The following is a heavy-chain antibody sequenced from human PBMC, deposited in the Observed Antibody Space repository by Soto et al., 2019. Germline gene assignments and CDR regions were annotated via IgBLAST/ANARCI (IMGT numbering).Heavy chain of an antibody. CDR3: AVVVTQLHQNWFDP. D-gene: IGHD2-2*01. CDR2: IYYSGST. J-gene: IGHJ5*02. V-gene: IGHV4-39*01. CDR1: GGSISSSSYY. Sequence: TSETLSLTCTVSGGSISSSSYYWGWIRQPPGKGLEWIGSIYYSGSTYYNPSLKSRVTISVDTSKNQFSLKLGSVTAADTAVYYCAVVVTQLHQNWFDPWGQGTLVTVSS.